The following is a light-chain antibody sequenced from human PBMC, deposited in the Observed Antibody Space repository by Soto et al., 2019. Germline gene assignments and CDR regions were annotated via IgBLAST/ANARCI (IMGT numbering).Light chain of an antibody. CDR2: GAS. Sequence: EIVLTQSPGTLSLSPGERATLSCRASQSVSSSYLAWYRQKPGQAPRLLIYGASSRVTGIPDRFSGSGSGTDFTLTISRLEPEDFTVYYCQKYIRSPWTFGQGTKVEIK. J-gene: IGKJ1*01. CDR3: QKYIRSPWT. CDR1: QSVSSSY. V-gene: IGKV3-20*01.